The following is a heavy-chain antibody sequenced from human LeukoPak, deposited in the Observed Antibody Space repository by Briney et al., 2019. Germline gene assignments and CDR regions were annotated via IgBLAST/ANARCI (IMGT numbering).Heavy chain of an antibody. CDR2: ISWDGGST. V-gene: IGHV3-43D*03. D-gene: IGHD1-26*01. CDR3: AKDMAALGGELLDY. CDR1: GFTFDDYA. J-gene: IGHJ4*02. Sequence: GGSLRLSCAASGFTFDDYAMHWVRQAPGKGLEWVSLISWDGGSTYYADSVKGRFTISRDNSKNSLYLQMNSLRAEDTALYYCAKDMAALGGELLDYWGQGTLITVSS.